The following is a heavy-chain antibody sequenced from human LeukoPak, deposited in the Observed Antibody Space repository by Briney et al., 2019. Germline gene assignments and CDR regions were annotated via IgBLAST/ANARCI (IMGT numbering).Heavy chain of an antibody. CDR2: IWYDGSNK. V-gene: IGHV3-33*01. CDR3: VREKSGYTNGWYLFDY. J-gene: IGHJ4*02. Sequence: GRSLRLSCEASGFIFSTYVMHWVRQAPGKGLEWVAVIWYDGSNKYYADSVKGRFTISRDNSKNALYLQMSSLRAEDTAVYYCVREKSGYTNGWYLFDYWGQGTLVTVSS. CDR1: GFIFSTYV. D-gene: IGHD6-19*01.